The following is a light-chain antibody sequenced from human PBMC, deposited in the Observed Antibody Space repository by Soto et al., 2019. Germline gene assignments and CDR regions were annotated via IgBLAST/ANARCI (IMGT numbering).Light chain of an antibody. V-gene: IGKV1-39*01. CDR3: HESNRLPPT. CDR1: QSISSN. Sequence: DIQMTQSSSSLSASVGDRVTITCRASQSISSNLNWYQQKPWKAPKLLIYTAARLQSGVPSRFSGSGSGTDFTLTIASMHLEDFATYYCHESNRLPPTFGQGTKVDI. J-gene: IGKJ1*01. CDR2: TAA.